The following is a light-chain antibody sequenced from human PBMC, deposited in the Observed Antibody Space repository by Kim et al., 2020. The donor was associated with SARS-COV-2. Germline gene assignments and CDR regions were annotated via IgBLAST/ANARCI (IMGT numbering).Light chain of an antibody. V-gene: IGLV3-1*01. Sequence: SYELTQPPSVSVSPGQTASITCSGYKLGDKYVSWYQQKPGQSPVVVIYQGNQRPSGIPERFSGSNSGNTATLTISGTQAMDEADYYCQAWDSSTHNYVLG. CDR2: QGN. J-gene: IGLJ1*01. CDR3: QAWDSSTHNYV. CDR1: KLGDKY.